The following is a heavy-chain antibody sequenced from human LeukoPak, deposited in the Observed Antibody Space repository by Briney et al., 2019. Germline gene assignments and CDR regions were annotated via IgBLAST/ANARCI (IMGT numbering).Heavy chain of an antibody. Sequence: ASVKVSCKASGYTFIAYYMHWVRQAPGQGLEWMGIINPSDARTSCAQKFQGRVTMTRDMSTSTVYMELSSLRSEDTAVYYCARGSGFCSGGSCYGNWFDPWGPGTLVTVSS. V-gene: IGHV1-46*01. D-gene: IGHD2-15*01. CDR3: ARGSGFCSGGSCYGNWFDP. CDR1: GYTFIAYY. J-gene: IGHJ5*02. CDR2: INPSDART.